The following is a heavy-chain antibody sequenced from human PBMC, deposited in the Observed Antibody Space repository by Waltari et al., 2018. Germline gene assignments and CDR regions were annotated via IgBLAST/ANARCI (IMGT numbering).Heavy chain of an antibody. CDR3: AREVGDWSDALGY. CDR2: IYSGGST. D-gene: IGHD1-1*01. J-gene: IGHJ4*02. V-gene: IGHV3-53*01. CDR1: GLIVSSKY. Sequence: EVQLVESGGGLIQPWWSLRLSCAASGLIVSSKYMSWVRQAPGKGLEWISVIYSGGSTYYADSVKGRFTISRDNSKNTVFLQMNSLRAEDTAVYYCAREVGDWSDALGYWGQGTLVTVSS.